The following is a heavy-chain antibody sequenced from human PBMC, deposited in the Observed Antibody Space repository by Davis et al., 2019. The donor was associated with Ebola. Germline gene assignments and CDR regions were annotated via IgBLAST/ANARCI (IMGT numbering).Heavy chain of an antibody. CDR3: VKDSSNIWFDI. J-gene: IGHJ3*02. V-gene: IGHV3-53*01. CDR1: GFTVSSNQ. D-gene: IGHD2/OR15-2a*01. Sequence: GGSLRLSCAVSGFTVSSNQLTWVRQAPGKGLEWVSVIYTGGGTDYADSVKGRFTISRDYSKNTLHLQMNSLRVEDSAIYYCVKDSSNIWFDIWGQGTLVTVSS. CDR2: IYTGGGT.